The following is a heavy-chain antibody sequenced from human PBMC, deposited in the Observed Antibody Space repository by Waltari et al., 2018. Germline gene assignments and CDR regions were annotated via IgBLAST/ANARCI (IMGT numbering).Heavy chain of an antibody. CDR2: ISGSGTGT. CDR3: ATFKGDY. D-gene: IGHD3-16*01. J-gene: IGHJ4*02. V-gene: IGHV3-23*01. Sequence: EVQLLQSGGDLVQPGGSLRLSCAASGFRFSTTSMTWVRQVPGKGLEWVSSISGSGTGTYYADSVKGRFIISRDNSKNTLSLQMNSLRAEDTALYYCATFKGDYWGEGTLVTVSS. CDR1: GFRFSTTS.